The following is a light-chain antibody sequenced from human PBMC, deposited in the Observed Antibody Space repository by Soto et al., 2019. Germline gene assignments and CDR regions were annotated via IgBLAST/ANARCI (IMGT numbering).Light chain of an antibody. CDR2: AAS. CDR3: QKYNSAPLT. V-gene: IGKV1-39*01. CDR1: QSISSY. Sequence: DIQMTQSPSTLSGSVGDRVTITCRASQSISSYLNWYQQKPGKAPKLLIYAASSLQSGVPSRFSGSGSGTDFTLTISSLQPEDVAAYYCQKYNSAPLTCGGGTKVDIK. J-gene: IGKJ4*01.